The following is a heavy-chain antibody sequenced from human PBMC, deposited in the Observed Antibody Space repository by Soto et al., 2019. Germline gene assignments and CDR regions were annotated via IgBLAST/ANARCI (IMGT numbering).Heavy chain of an antibody. J-gene: IGHJ4*02. CDR2: MSYDETKK. CDR3: AKDRRDGDFMHILVVDF. V-gene: IGHV3-30*18. Sequence: QVQLVESGGGVVQPGGSLRLSCATFGFSLSSYAMHWVRQAPGKGLEWVALMSYDETKKYYAASVEGRFTISRDTSTNTLFLQMNNLRVEDTAVSYCAKDRRDGDFMHILVVDFWGQGALVTVSS. D-gene: IGHD2-15*01. CDR1: GFSLSSYA.